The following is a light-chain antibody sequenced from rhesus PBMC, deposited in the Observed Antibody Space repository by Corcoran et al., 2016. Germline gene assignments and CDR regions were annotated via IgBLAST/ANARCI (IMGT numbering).Light chain of an antibody. J-gene: IGKJ2*01. CDR1: QSVSSW. V-gene: IGKV1-22*01. CDR2: KAS. CDR3: QQYSSSPYS. Sequence: DIQMTQSPCSLSASVGDTVTITCRASQSVSSWLAWYQQKPEKVPKLLFYKASSWQSGVPSRFSGNGSGTDFTRTINSLQSEDFATYYCQQYSSSPYSFGQGTKVEIK.